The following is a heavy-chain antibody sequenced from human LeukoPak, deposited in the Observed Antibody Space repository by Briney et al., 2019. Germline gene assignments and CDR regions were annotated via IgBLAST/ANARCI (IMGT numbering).Heavy chain of an antibody. D-gene: IGHD3-10*01. V-gene: IGHV3-9*01. CDR1: GFTFDDYA. J-gene: IGHJ4*02. Sequence: GRSLRLSCAASGFTFDDYAMHWVRQAPGKGLEWVSGISWNSGSIGYADSVKGRFTISRDNAKNSLYLQMNSLRAEDTALYYCAKDSYGSGTPWYYFDYWGQGTLVTVSS. CDR3: AKDSYGSGTPWYYFDY. CDR2: ISWNSGSI.